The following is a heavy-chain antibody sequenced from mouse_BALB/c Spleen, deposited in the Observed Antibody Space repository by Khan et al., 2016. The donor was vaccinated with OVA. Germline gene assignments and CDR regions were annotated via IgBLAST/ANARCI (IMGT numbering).Heavy chain of an antibody. CDR2: IWGGGDT. CDR1: GFSLSRYN. Sequence: QVQLKESGPGLVTPSQSLSITYTVSGFSLSRYNIHWVRQPPGKGLEWLGMIWGGGDTDYTSTLKSRLSISKDNSKSQVFLKVNSLKTDDSGMYYCARAYYRYEGYYALDYWGQGTSVTVSS. J-gene: IGHJ4*01. V-gene: IGHV2-6-4*01. CDR3: ARAYYRYEGYYALDY. D-gene: IGHD2-14*01.